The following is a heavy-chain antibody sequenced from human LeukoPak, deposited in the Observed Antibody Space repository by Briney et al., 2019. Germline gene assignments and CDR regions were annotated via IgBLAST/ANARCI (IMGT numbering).Heavy chain of an antibody. Sequence: SETLSLTCAVYGGSFSSYYWGWIRQPPGKGLEWIGSIYYSGSTYYNPSLKSRVTISVDTSMNQFSLKLSSVAAADTAVYYCARPFSPPGSGSFIVAYWGQGALVTVSS. CDR1: GGSFSSYY. CDR2: IYYSGST. D-gene: IGHD3-10*01. V-gene: IGHV4-39*01. CDR3: ARPFSPPGSGSFIVAY. J-gene: IGHJ4*02.